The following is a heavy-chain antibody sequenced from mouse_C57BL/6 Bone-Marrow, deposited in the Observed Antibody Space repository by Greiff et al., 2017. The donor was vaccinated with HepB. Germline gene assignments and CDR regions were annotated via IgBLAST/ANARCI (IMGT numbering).Heavy chain of an antibody. V-gene: IGHV1-15*01. CDR2: IDPETGGT. D-gene: IGHD2-4*01. Sequence: VQLQQSGAELVRPGASVTLSCKASGYTFTDYEMHWVKQTPVHGLEWIGAIDPETGGTAYNQKFKGKAILTADKSSRTAYMELRSLTSEDSAVYYCTYDYDGRPFDYWGQGTTLTVSS. CDR3: TYDYDGRPFDY. J-gene: IGHJ2*01. CDR1: GYTFTDYE.